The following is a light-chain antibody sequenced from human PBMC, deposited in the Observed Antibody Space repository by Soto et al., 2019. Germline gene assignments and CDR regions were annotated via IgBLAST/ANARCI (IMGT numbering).Light chain of an antibody. V-gene: IGKV3-20*01. J-gene: IGKJ2*01. CDR2: GAS. CDR3: LQSGSSYT. CDR1: QSVSSNY. Sequence: EIVLTQSPGTLSLSPGERATLSCRASQSVSSNYLALYQQKPGQAPRLLIYGASSRATGIPDRFSGSGSGTDFTLTISRLEPEDFAVYYCLQSGSSYTFGQGTKLEI.